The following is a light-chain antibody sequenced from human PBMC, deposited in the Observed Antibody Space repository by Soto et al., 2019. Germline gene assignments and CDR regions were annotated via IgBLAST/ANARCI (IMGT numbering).Light chain of an antibody. Sequence: EFVLTQSPGTLSLSPGERATLSCRASQSVSGSYLAWYQQKPGQAPRLLIYGASSRATGIPDRFSGSGSGTDFTLTISRLEPEDFAVYYCQQYGSSPPWTFGQGTKVDIK. CDR3: QQYGSSPPWT. J-gene: IGKJ1*01. V-gene: IGKV3-20*01. CDR1: QSVSGSY. CDR2: GAS.